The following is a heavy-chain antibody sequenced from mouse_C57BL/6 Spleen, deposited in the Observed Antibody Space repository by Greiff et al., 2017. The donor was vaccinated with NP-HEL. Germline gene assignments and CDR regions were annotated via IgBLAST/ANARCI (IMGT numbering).Heavy chain of an antibody. V-gene: IGHV1-20*01. J-gene: IGHJ1*03. CDR3: AREKVITTVPYWYFDV. D-gene: IGHD1-1*01. Sequence: VQLQQSGPELVKPGDSVKISCKASGYSFTGYFMNWVMQSHGKSLEWIGRINPYNGDTFYNQKFKGKATLTVDKSSSTAHMELRSLTSEDSAVYYCAREKVITTVPYWYFDVWGTGTTVTVSS. CDR1: GYSFTGYF. CDR2: INPYNGDT.